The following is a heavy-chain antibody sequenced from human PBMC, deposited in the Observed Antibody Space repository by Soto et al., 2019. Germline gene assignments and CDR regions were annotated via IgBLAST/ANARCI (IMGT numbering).Heavy chain of an antibody. V-gene: IGHV3-15*01. CDR1: GFTFNTAW. CDR2: IKSKTSGETT. D-gene: IGHD3-3*01. Sequence: GGSLRLSCAASGFTFNTAWLTWVRQAPGKGLEWAARIKSKTSGETTDYAAPVKGRFTISRDDSQATVYLQMNSLNTEDTAIYYCVVDVPSSGVGELDYWGQGTLVTVFS. J-gene: IGHJ4*02. CDR3: VVDVPSSGVGELDY.